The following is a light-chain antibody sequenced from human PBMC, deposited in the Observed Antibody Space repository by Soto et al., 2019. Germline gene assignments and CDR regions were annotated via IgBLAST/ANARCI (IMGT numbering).Light chain of an antibody. CDR3: CSYAGSSTHV. J-gene: IGLJ1*01. V-gene: IGLV2-23*02. CDR2: EVN. CDR1: SSDVGSYNL. Sequence: QSALTQPASVSGSPGQSITISCTGTSSDVGSYNLVSWYQQHPGKAPKLMIYEVNKRPSGVSNRFSGSKSGNTASLSISGLQAEDEAEYYCCSYAGSSTHVFGTGTKLTVL.